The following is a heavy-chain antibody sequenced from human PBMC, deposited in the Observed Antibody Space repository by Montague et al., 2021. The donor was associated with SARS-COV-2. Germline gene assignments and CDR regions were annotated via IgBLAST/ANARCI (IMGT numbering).Heavy chain of an antibody. D-gene: IGHD2-15*01. J-gene: IGHJ6*03. CDR1: GASISSYS. V-gene: IGHV4-59*13. Sequence: SETLSLTCTVSGASISSYSWSWIRQPPGKGLEWIGYMYNSEKINYNPSLQSRVTISVDTSKGQLSLKLNYVTAADTAVYFCARAIVSGLCSGGSCYKGYYYYMDVWGKGTTVTVSS. CDR2: MYNSEKI. CDR3: ARAIVSGLCSGGSCYKGYYYYMDV.